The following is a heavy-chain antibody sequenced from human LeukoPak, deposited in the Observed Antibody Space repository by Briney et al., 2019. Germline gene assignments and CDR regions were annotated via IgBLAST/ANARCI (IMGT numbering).Heavy chain of an antibody. Sequence: GASVKVSCKASGYTFTSYDINWVRQATGQGLEWMGWMNPNSGNTGYAQKFQGRITITRTTSISTAYMELSSLRSEDTAVYYCARGTSSSYYYYMDVWGKGTTVTVSS. CDR2: MNPNSGNT. CDR3: ARGTSSSYYYYMDV. J-gene: IGHJ6*03. V-gene: IGHV1-8*03. D-gene: IGHD6-6*01. CDR1: GYTFTSYD.